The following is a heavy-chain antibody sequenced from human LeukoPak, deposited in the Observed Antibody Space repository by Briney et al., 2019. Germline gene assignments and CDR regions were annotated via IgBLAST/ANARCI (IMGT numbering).Heavy chain of an antibody. CDR1: GYSISSGYY. CDR2: IYHSGST. D-gene: IGHD6-19*01. Sequence: SETLSLTCAVSGYSISSGYYWGWIRQPPGNGLEWIGSIYHSGSTYYNPSLKSRVTISVDTSKNQFSLKLSSVTAADTAVYYCARKGSGSDYWGQGTLVTVSS. V-gene: IGHV4-38-2*01. J-gene: IGHJ4*02. CDR3: ARKGSGSDY.